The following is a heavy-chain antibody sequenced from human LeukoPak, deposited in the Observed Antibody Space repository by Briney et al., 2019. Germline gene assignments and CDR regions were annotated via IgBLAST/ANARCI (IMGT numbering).Heavy chain of an antibody. Sequence: GGSLRLSCAASGFTFSSYWMSWVRQAPGKGLEWVANIKQDGSEKYYVDSVKGRFTISRDNSKNTLYLQMNSLRAEDTAVYYCARELGPTRSYYYYYMDVWGKGTTVTVSS. CDR3: ARELGPTRSYYYYYMDV. J-gene: IGHJ6*03. CDR1: GFTFSSYW. CDR2: IKQDGSEK. D-gene: IGHD1-1*01. V-gene: IGHV3-7*01.